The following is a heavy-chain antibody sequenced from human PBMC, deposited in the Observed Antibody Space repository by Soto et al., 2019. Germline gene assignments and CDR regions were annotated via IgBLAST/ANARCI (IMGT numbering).Heavy chain of an antibody. CDR3: ARAALYGMDV. D-gene: IGHD2-15*01. V-gene: IGHV4-30-4*01. CDR2: IYYSGNT. J-gene: IGHJ6*02. Sequence: SETLSLTCSVSGGSISSGYYYWSWIRQPPGRGLEWIWNIYYSGNTYYNPSLKSRLIISIDTSKSQFSLKVGSVTAADTAVYYGARAALYGMDVWGQGTTVTVSS. CDR1: GGSISSGYYY.